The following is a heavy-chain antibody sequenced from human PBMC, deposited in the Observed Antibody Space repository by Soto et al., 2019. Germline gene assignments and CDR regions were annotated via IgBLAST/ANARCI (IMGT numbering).Heavy chain of an antibody. Sequence: QVQLVQSGAEVKKPGSSVKVSCKASGGTFSSYAISWARQAPGQGLEWMGGIIPIFGTADYAQKLQGRVTITADESTSTAYMELSSLRSEDTAVYYCATTEMGNYSYGMDVWGQGTKVTVSS. D-gene: IGHD7-27*01. CDR1: GGTFSSYA. J-gene: IGHJ6*02. V-gene: IGHV1-69*12. CDR2: IIPIFGTA. CDR3: ATTEMGNYSYGMDV.